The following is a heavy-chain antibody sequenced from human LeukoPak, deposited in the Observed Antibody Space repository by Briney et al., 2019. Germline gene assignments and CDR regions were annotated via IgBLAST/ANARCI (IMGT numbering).Heavy chain of an antibody. Sequence: ASVKVSCKASGYTFTGYYMHWVRQAPGQGLEWMGWINPNSGGTNYAQKFQGRVTMTRDTSISTAYMELSRLRSDDTAVYYCARSAYSYGYRHALDIWGQGTMVTVSS. CDR1: GYTFTGYY. CDR3: ARSAYSYGYRHALDI. D-gene: IGHD5-18*01. J-gene: IGHJ3*02. V-gene: IGHV1-2*02. CDR2: INPNSGGT.